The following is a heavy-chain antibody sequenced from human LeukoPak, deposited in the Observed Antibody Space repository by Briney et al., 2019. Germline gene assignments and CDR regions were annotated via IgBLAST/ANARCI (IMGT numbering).Heavy chain of an antibody. CDR3: ARDYGGNLDY. V-gene: IGHV3-7*05. Sequence: PGGPLRLSCAASGFSFSTYWMAWVRQAPGKGLEWVANIKQDGSDKNYVDSVKGRFTISRDNAKNSLFLQMNSLRVEDTAVYYCARDYGGNLDYWGQGTLVTVSS. CDR1: GFSFSTYW. D-gene: IGHD4-23*01. J-gene: IGHJ4*02. CDR2: IKQDGSDK.